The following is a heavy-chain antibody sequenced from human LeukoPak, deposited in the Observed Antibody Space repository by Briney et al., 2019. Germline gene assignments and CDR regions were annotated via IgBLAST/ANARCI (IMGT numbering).Heavy chain of an antibody. CDR1: GGSFSGYY. Sequence: MPSETLSLTCAVYGGSFSGYYWSWIRQPPGKGLEWIGEINHSGSTNYNPPLKSRVTISVDTSKNQFSLKLSSVTAADTAVYYCARSRHVWGTCFDYWGQGTLVTVSS. V-gene: IGHV4-34*01. D-gene: IGHD3-16*01. J-gene: IGHJ4*02. CDR3: ARSRHVWGTCFDY. CDR2: INHSGST.